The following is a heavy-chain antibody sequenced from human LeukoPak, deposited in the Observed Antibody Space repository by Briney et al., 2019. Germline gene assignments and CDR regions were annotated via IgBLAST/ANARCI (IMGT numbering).Heavy chain of an antibody. Sequence: GGSLRLSCAATGFTFSDHNMGWMRQAPGKGLEWTSYMSGSGIYYADSVKGRFTISRDNAKNSLYLQMSSLRAEDSAVYFCARRSLTTGGHAFDVWAKGPWSPSLQ. J-gene: IGHJ3*01. V-gene: IGHV3-11*01. CDR2: MSGSGI. D-gene: IGHD1-1*01. CDR1: GFTFSDHN. CDR3: ARRSLTTGGHAFDV.